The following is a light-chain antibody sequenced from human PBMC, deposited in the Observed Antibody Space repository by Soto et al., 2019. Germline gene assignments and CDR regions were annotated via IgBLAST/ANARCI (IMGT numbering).Light chain of an antibody. J-gene: IGKJ1*01. CDR2: LGS. Sequence: DIVVTQSPLSLSVTPGEPASISCRSSQNLLHIGGYNYLDWYVQKPGQSQQLLIFLGSYRASGVPGRFSGSGSGTDFTMRIIRVEAEDVGVYYCMQAVYTRTFGPGTKVEIK. V-gene: IGKV2-28*01. CDR1: QNLLHIGGYNY. CDR3: MQAVYTRT.